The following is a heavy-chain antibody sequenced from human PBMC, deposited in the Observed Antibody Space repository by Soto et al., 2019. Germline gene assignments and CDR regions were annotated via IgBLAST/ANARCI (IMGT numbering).Heavy chain of an antibody. CDR3: ALNYYGLDV. Sequence: VQLVESGGGLAQPGGSLRLSCDASGFRFRDFYMDWVRQTPGKGLEWVGRSRNEASSYTTDYAASVKGRFTISRHDLQNSLFLQMNSLETEDTAIYYCALNYYGLDVLGQGTTVTVSS. CDR1: GFRFRDFY. J-gene: IGHJ6*02. V-gene: IGHV3-72*01. CDR2: SRNEASSYTT.